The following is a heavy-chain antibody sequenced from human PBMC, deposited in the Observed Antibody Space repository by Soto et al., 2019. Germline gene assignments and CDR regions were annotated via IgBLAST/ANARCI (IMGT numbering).Heavy chain of an antibody. D-gene: IGHD2-2*01. Sequence: SLRLSYAASGFTFDDYAMHWVRQAPGKGLDCVSGIIWNSGSIGYADSVKGRFTISRDNAKNSLYLQMNSLRAEDTALYYCAKDIGGDIVVVPAAIGPFDYYYGMDFWGQGPTVTVSS. CDR3: AKDIGGDIVVVPAAIGPFDYYYGMDF. V-gene: IGHV3-9*01. J-gene: IGHJ6*02. CDR2: IIWNSGSI. CDR1: GFTFDDYA.